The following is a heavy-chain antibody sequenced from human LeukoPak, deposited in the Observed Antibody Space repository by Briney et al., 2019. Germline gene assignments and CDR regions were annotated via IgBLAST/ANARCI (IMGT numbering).Heavy chain of an antibody. D-gene: IGHD1-26*01. J-gene: IGHJ4*02. Sequence: GGSLRLSCAASGFIFTPYEMNWVRQAPGKGLEWVSYISSTGITTYYADSVKGRFTISRDNAKNSLFLQMNSLRAEDTAVYYCATYIVGPTLDYWGQGALVTVSS. CDR3: ATYIVGPTLDY. CDR1: GFIFTPYE. CDR2: ISSTGITT. V-gene: IGHV3-48*03.